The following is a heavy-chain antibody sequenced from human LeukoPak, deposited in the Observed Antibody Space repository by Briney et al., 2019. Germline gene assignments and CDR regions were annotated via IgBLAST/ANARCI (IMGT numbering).Heavy chain of an antibody. CDR3: ARHQKIGARGSPYRLDP. D-gene: IGHD2-15*01. CDR2: IYYSGST. CDR1: GGSISSSSYY. V-gene: IGHV4-39*01. Sequence: SSETLSLTCTVSGGSISSSSYYWGWIRQPPGKGLEWIGSIYYSGSTYYNPSLKSRVTISVDTSKNQFSLKLSSVTAADTAVYYCARHQKIGARGSPYRLDPWGQGTLVTVSS. J-gene: IGHJ5*02.